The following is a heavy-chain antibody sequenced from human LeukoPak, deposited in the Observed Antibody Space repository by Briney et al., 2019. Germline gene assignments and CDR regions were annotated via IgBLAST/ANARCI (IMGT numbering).Heavy chain of an antibody. CDR1: GFSFSTCS. J-gene: IGHJ3*01. D-gene: IGHD4/OR15-4a*01. V-gene: IGHV3-48*02. CDR2: ISISSTTI. Sequence: GGSLRLSCEPSGFSFSTCSMNWVRQAPGKGLEWISYISISSTTIYYADSVKGRFTISRDNSKNSLYLQMNNLRDDDTAVYYCARDQGMVNDAFDVWGQGTLVTVSS. CDR3: ARDQGMVNDAFDV.